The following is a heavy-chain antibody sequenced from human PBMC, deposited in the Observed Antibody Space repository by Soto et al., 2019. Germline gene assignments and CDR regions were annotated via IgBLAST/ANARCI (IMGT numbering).Heavy chain of an antibody. V-gene: IGHV3-23*01. CDR3: AKDRASYYFDSSGYYLFDY. J-gene: IGHJ4*02. D-gene: IGHD3-22*01. Sequence: DVQLLESGGGLVQPGGSLRLSCAASGFTFSSYAMNWVRQAPGKGLEWVSAISGSAGSTYYADSVKGRFTISRDNSKNTLYLQMNTLRAEDTALYYCAKDRASYYFDSSGYYLFDYWGQGTLVTVSS. CDR2: ISGSAGST. CDR1: GFTFSSYA.